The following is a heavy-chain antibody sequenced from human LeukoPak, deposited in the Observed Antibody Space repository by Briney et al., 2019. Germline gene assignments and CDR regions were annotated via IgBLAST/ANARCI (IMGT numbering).Heavy chain of an antibody. Sequence: GGSLRLSCAASGVTFSNYAMSWVRQAPGKGLEWVSGISGSGGSTYYIDSVRGRFTISRDNSKNTLYLQMNSLRAEDTAVYYCAKRALLGFGELYYFDYWGQGTLVTVSS. CDR3: AKRALLGFGELYYFDY. V-gene: IGHV3-23*01. J-gene: IGHJ4*02. CDR2: ISGSGGST. CDR1: GVTFSNYA. D-gene: IGHD3-10*01.